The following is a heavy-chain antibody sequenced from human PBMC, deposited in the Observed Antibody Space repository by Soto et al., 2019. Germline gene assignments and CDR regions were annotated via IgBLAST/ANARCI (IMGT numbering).Heavy chain of an antibody. CDR1: GFTFSSYG. Sequence: GGSLRLSCAASGFTFSSYGMHWVRQAPGKGLEWVAVIWYDRSNKYYADSVKGRFTISRDNSKNTLYLQMNSLRAEDTAVYYCAREKRFAFSGSSGPFDYWGQGTLVTVSS. J-gene: IGHJ4*02. CDR2: IWYDRSNK. CDR3: AREKRFAFSGSSGPFDY. V-gene: IGHV3-33*01. D-gene: IGHD6-6*01.